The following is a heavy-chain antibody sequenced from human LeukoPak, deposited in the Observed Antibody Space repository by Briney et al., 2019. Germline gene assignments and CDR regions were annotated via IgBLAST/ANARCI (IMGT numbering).Heavy chain of an antibody. CDR3: ARLTDS. Sequence: PSETLSLTCTVTGGSLIDNSLYWGWIRQPPGKGLEWIGRIFHSGTTNYNPSLERRVTIAVDTSKNQFSLRLTSVTAADTALYYCARLTDSWGQGTLVTVSS. CDR2: IFHSGTT. CDR1: GGSLIDNSLY. J-gene: IGHJ4*02. V-gene: IGHV4-39*01.